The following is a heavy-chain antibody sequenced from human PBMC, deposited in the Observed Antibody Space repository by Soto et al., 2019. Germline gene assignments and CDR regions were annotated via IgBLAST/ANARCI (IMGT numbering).Heavy chain of an antibody. D-gene: IGHD2-2*01. CDR2: ISSSSSYI. Sequence: GESLKISCAASGFTFSSYSMNWVRQAPGKGLEWVSSISSSSSYIYYADSVKGRFTISRDNAKNSLYLQMNSLRAEDTAVYYCARDLRYCSSTSCHPEVYFDYWGQGTLVTVSS. CDR3: ARDLRYCSSTSCHPEVYFDY. J-gene: IGHJ4*02. CDR1: GFTFSSYS. V-gene: IGHV3-21*01.